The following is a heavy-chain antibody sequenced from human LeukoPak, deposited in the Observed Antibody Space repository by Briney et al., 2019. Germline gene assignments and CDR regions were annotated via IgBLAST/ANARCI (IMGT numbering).Heavy chain of an antibody. CDR3: ARDGRYCSGGSCHHNWFDP. CDR2: ISSDGSNK. J-gene: IGHJ5*02. Sequence: GGSLRLSCAASGFTFSNYAIHWVRQAPGKGLEWVVVISSDGSNKYYADSVKGRFTISRDNSKNTLYLQMNSLRAEDTAVYYCARDGRYCSGGSCHHNWFDPWGQGTLVTVSS. D-gene: IGHD2-15*01. CDR1: GFTFSNYA. V-gene: IGHV3-30-3*01.